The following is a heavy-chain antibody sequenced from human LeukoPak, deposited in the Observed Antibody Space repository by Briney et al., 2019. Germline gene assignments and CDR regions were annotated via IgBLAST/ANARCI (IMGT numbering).Heavy chain of an antibody. CDR3: ARDPNYDILTGYSYGMDV. Sequence: GRSLRLSCAASGFTFSSYAMHWVRQAPGKGLEWVAVISYDGSNKYYADSVKGRFTISRDNSKNTLYLQMNSLRAEDTAVYYCARDPNYDILTGYSYGMDVWGQGTTVTVSS. V-gene: IGHV3-30*04. CDR2: ISYDGSNK. D-gene: IGHD3-9*01. CDR1: GFTFSSYA. J-gene: IGHJ6*02.